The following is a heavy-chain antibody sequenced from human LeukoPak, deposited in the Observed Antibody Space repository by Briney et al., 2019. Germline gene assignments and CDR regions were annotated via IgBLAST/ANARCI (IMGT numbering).Heavy chain of an antibody. V-gene: IGHV4-4*07. D-gene: IGHD5/OR15-5a*01. CDR1: GGSISSYY. Sequence: SETLSLTCTVSGGSISSYYWSWTRRPAGKGLEWIGCIYTSGSTNYNPSLKSRVTMSVDTSKNQSSLTLSPLTAAHTAVYYCARDRSTKGDAFDIWGQGTMVTVSS. CDR2: IYTSGST. CDR3: ARDRSTKGDAFDI. J-gene: IGHJ3*02.